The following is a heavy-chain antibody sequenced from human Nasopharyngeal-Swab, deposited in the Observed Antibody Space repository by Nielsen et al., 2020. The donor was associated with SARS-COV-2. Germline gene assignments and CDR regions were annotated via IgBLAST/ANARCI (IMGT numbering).Heavy chain of an antibody. CDR1: GFTFSSYS. CDR3: AKGGYDDSSGYYYGFDY. V-gene: IGHV3-30*18. CDR2: ISYDGSNK. J-gene: IGHJ4*02. D-gene: IGHD3-22*01. Sequence: LKISCAASGFTFSSYSMNWGRQAPGKGLEWVAVISYDGSNKYYADSVKGRFTISRDNSKNTLYLQMNSLRAEDTAVYYCAKGGYDDSSGYYYGFDYWGQGTLVTVSS.